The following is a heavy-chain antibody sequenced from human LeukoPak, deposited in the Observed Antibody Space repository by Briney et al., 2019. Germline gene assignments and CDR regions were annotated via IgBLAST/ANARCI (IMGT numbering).Heavy chain of an antibody. Sequence: PGGSLRLSCAASGFTFSSFWMHWVRQAPGKGLEWVSYISSSGSTIYYADSVKGRFTISRDNAKNSLYLQMNSLRAEDTAVYYCARVNGLELGDAFDIWGQGTMVTVSS. D-gene: IGHD1-7*01. V-gene: IGHV3-48*04. CDR2: ISSSGSTI. CDR1: GFTFSSFW. J-gene: IGHJ3*02. CDR3: ARVNGLELGDAFDI.